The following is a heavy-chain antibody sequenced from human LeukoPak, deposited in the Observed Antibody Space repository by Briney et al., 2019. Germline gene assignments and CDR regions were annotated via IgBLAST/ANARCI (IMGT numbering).Heavy chain of an antibody. CDR2: INPGGGDK. Sequence: GGTLSLSCAASGFTFSTYDMTWVRQAAGKGLEWVSIINPGGGDKYYADPVRGRLTISRDNSKNTLYLQMNSLRVEDTGVYYCGRDPNGDYFVAFEFWGQETLVTVSA. CDR1: GFTFSTYD. V-gene: IGHV3-23*01. CDR3: GRDPNGDYFVAFEF. J-gene: IGHJ3*01. D-gene: IGHD4-17*01.